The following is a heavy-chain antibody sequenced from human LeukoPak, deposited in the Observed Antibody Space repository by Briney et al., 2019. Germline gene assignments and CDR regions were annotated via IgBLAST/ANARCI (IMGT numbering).Heavy chain of an antibody. J-gene: IGHJ6*03. D-gene: IGHD2-15*01. V-gene: IGHV1-46*01. CDR2: INPSGGST. Sequence: GASVNVSCKASGYTSTSYYMHWVRQAPGQGLEWMGIINPSGGSTIYAQKFQGRVTITRDTSTSTVYMELSSLRSEDTAVYYCARGRYCSGGSCSYMDVWGKGTTVTISS. CDR3: ARGRYCSGGSCSYMDV. CDR1: GYTSTSYY.